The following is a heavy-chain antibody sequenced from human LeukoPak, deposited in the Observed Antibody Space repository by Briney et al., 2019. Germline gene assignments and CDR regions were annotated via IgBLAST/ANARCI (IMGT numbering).Heavy chain of an antibody. J-gene: IGHJ4*02. V-gene: IGHV3-30*18. CDR2: ISYDGSNK. CDR1: GFTFSSYG. CDR3: AKVPDY. Sequence: GGSLRLSCVASGFTFSSYGMHWVRQAPGKGLEWVAVISYDGSNKYYADSVKGRFTISRDNSKNTLYLQMNSLRAENTAVYYCAKVPDYWGQGTLVTASS.